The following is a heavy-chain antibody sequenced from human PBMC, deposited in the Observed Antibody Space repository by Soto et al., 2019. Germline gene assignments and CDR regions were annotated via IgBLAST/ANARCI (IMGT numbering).Heavy chain of an antibody. J-gene: IGHJ3*02. CDR2: IVVGSGNT. CDR1: GFTFTSSA. V-gene: IGHV1-58*02. Sequence: SVKVSCKASGFTFTSSAMQWVRQARGQRLEWIGWIVVGSGNTNYAQKFQERVTITRDMSTSTAYMELSSLRSEDTAVYYCAAADDILTGHEHAFDIWGQGTMVTVSS. CDR3: AAADDILTGHEHAFDI. D-gene: IGHD3-9*01.